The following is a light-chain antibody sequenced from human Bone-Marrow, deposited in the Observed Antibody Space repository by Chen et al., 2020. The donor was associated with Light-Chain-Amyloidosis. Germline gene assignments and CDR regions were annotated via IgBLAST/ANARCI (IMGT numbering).Light chain of an antibody. Sequence: SYLLTQPSSVSVAPGQTATIACGGNNIGSTSVHWYQQTPGQAPLLVVYDDSDRPSGIPERWSGSNSGNTATLTISRVDAGDEADYYCQVWDRSSDCPVFGGGTKLTVL. V-gene: IGLV3-21*02. CDR3: QVWDRSSDCPV. CDR2: DDS. J-gene: IGLJ3*02. CDR1: NIGSTS.